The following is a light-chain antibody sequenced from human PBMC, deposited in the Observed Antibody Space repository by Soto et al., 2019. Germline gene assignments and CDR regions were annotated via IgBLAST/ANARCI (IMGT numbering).Light chain of an antibody. J-gene: IGKJ1*01. CDR1: QTVHNY. CDR2: DAV. Sequence: ESVLTQSPATLSLSPGERATLSCRASQTVHNYLAWYQQKPGQVPRLLIYDAVRRATGIPDRFSGSVSGTDFTLTINSLEPEDFAVYYCQHYGGPPPWTFGQGTKVEIK. CDR3: QHYGGPPPWT. V-gene: IGKV3-11*01.